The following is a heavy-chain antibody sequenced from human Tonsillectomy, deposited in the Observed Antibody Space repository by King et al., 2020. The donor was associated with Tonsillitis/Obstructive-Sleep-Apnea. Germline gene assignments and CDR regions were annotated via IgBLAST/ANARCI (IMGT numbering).Heavy chain of an antibody. J-gene: IGHJ6*03. CDR1: GGSFSGYY. Sequence: VQLQQWGAGLLKPSETLSLTCAVYGGSFSGYYWSWIRQPPGKGLEWIGEINHSGSTNYNPSRKSRVTISVDTSKNQFSLKLSSVTAADTAVYYCAATQRRNYYYSMDVWGKGTTVTVSS. V-gene: IGHV4-34*01. CDR2: INHSGST. CDR3: AATQRRNYYYSMDV. D-gene: IGHD5-24*01.